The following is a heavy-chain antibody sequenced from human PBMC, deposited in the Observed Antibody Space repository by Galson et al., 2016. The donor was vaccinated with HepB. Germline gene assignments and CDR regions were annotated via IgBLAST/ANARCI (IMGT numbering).Heavy chain of an antibody. Sequence: ETLSLTCTVSGASISSSSYYWIWIRRPPGKGLEWIGTIYYSGITYSNPSLKSRATISLDRPKNQFSLKVSSVTAADTAVYYCARLEPDYYHRSGYYLGTFDYWGQGILVTVSS. CDR1: GASISSSSYY. V-gene: IGHV4-39*07. CDR2: IYYSGIT. D-gene: IGHD3-22*01. CDR3: ARLEPDYYHRSGYYLGTFDY. J-gene: IGHJ4*02.